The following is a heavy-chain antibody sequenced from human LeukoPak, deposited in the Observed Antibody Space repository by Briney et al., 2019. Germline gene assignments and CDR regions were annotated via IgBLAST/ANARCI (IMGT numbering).Heavy chain of an antibody. V-gene: IGHV3-66*01. J-gene: IGHJ4*02. CDR3: AIVVVPALQLDY. CDR2: IYSGGST. Sequence: GSLRLSCAASGFTVSSNYMSWVRQAPGKGLEWVSVIYSGGSTYYADSVKGRFTISRDNSKNTLYLQMNSLRAEDTAVYYCAIVVVPALQLDYWGQGTLVTVSS. D-gene: IGHD2-2*01. CDR1: GFTVSSNY.